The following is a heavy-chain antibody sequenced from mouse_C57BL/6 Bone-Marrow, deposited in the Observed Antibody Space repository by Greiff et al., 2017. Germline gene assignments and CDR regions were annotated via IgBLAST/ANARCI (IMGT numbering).Heavy chain of an antibody. J-gene: IGHJ2*01. CDR3: ARVLPITTLFDY. V-gene: IGHV1-9*01. Sequence: QVQLKESGAELMKPGASVKLSCKATGYTFTGYWIEWVKQRPGHGLEWIGEILPGSGSTNYNEKFKGKATFTADTSSNTAYIQLSSLTTEDSAISYCARVLPITTLFDYWGAGTPLTLSA. CDR2: ILPGSGST. D-gene: IGHD1-1*01. CDR1: GYTFTGYW.